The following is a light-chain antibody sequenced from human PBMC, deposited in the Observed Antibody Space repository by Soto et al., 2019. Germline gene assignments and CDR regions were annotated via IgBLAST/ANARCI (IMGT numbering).Light chain of an antibody. CDR2: QAS. V-gene: IGKV1-5*03. CDR1: QSISSW. J-gene: IGKJ1*01. Sequence: DIQMTQPPSTLSASVGDTVTITCRASQSISSWLAWYQQKPGKAPKLLIYQASSLESGVPSRFSGSGSGTEFTLTISSLQPDDFATYYCQQYNSYPWTFGQGTKVDI. CDR3: QQYNSYPWT.